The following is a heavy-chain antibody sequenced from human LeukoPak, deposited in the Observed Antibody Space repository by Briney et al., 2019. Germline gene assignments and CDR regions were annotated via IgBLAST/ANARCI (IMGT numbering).Heavy chain of an antibody. CDR1: GGSISSYY. Sequence: PSETLSLTCTVSGGSISSYYWSWIRQPPGKGLEWIGYIYYSGSTNYNPSLKSRVTISVDTSKNQFSLKLSSVTAADTAVYYCARGTLFCSGGSCYSYYFDYWGQGTLVTVSS. D-gene: IGHD2-15*01. V-gene: IGHV4-59*01. CDR3: ARGTLFCSGGSCYSYYFDY. CDR2: IYYSGST. J-gene: IGHJ4*02.